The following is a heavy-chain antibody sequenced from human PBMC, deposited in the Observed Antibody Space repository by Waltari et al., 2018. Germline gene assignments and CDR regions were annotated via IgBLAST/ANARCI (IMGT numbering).Heavy chain of an antibody. Sequence: EVQLLESGGGLVQPGGSLRLSCAASGVTFPNYAMNWVRQAPGKGLEWVSFISGSGGSTYYADSVKGRFTISRDNSKKTLYLQMNSLRGEDTAVYYCANLGAAMRVYSFDGLDVWGQGTTVTVSS. CDR1: GVTFPNYA. CDR3: ANLGAAMRVYSFDGLDV. V-gene: IGHV3-23*01. CDR2: ISGSGGST. D-gene: IGHD2-2*01. J-gene: IGHJ6*02.